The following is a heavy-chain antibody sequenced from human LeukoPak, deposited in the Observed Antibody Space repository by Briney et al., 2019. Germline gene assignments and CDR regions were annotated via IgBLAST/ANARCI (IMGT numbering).Heavy chain of an antibody. J-gene: IGHJ4*02. Sequence: AETLSLMCTVSGRFIRSYYWGWIRLHPRKGMEWFVDIHYSVSTNSNPSLKSRVTMSVDTSKNQCSRKLSSVTAADTAVYYCARRPYGDYTIDSWGQGTLVTVSS. V-gene: IGHV4-59*08. CDR2: IHYSVST. CDR3: ARRPYGDYTIDS. CDR1: GRFIRSYY. D-gene: IGHD4-17*01.